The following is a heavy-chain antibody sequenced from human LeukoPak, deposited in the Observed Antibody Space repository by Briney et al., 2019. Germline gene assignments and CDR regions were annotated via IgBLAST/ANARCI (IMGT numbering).Heavy chain of an antibody. J-gene: IGHJ4*02. CDR3: ARDGYGGVDY. V-gene: IGHV4-59*01. Sequence: PSETLSLTCTVSGDSLSTYYWSWIRQSPGKGLEWIGYIYHSGSTKYNPSLKSRVTISVDTSKKQFSLKLSSVTAADTAVYYCARDGYGGVDYWGQGTLVTVSS. CDR1: GDSLSTYY. D-gene: IGHD3-10*01. CDR2: IYHSGST.